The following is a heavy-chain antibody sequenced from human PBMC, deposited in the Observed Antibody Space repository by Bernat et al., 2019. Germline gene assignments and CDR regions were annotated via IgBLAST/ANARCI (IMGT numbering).Heavy chain of an antibody. CDR1: GFTFSSYG. CDR3: AKDVGYSGSLRYFDY. J-gene: IGHJ4*02. CDR2: ISYGGSNT. Sequence: QVQLVESGGGVVQPGRSLRLSCAASGFTFSSYGMHWVRQAPGKGLEWVALISYGGSNTYFADSVKGRFTISRDNSKNTLYLQMNSLRAEDTAVYYCAKDVGYSGSLRYFDYWGQGTLVTVSS. D-gene: IGHD5-12*01. V-gene: IGHV3-30*18.